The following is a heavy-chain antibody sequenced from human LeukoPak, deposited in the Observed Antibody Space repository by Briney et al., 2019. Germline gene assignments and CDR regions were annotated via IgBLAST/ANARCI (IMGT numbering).Heavy chain of an antibody. CDR1: GHTFTGYY. D-gene: IGHD2-2*01. CDR3: ARNSGGIVVVPTAAPDY. CDR2: INPNSGGT. V-gene: IGHV1-2*06. J-gene: IGHJ4*02. Sequence: ASVKVSCKASGHTFTGYYMHWVRQAPGLGLEWMGRINPNSGGTNYAQKFQGRVTMTRDTSISTAYMELSRLRSDDTAVYYCARNSGGIVVVPTAAPDYWGQGTLVTVSS.